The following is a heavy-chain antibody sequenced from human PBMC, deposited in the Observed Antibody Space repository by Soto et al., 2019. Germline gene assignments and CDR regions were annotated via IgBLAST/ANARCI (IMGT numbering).Heavy chain of an antibody. CDR3: AIQDCTNDVCLEAAVTVGGALEY. V-gene: IGHV3-74*01. CDR2: ISSDGTTT. D-gene: IGHD2-8*01. J-gene: IGHJ4*02. Sequence: EVQLVESGGGLVQTGKALRLSCAASGITFRKYWMHWVRQAPGKGPVWVSYISSDGTTTDYADSVKGRFTISRDNAKNTLHLQMDSLRVEDTAVYYCAIQDCTNDVCLEAAVTVGGALEYWGQGAQVTVSS. CDR1: GITFRKYW.